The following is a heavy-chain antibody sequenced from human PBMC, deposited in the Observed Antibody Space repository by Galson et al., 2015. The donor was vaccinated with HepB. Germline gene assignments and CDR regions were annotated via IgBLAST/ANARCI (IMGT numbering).Heavy chain of an antibody. CDR3: VRGGRVAGLYYFDY. J-gene: IGHJ4*02. CDR2: IQSAGST. D-gene: IGHD2-15*01. Sequence: SLRLSCAASGFTVSSNYMSWVRQAPGKGLEWVSVIQSAGSTYYADSVKGRFILSRDNPKNTLYLQMNSLRAEDAAVYYCVRGGRVAGLYYFDYWGQGTLVTVSS. CDR1: GFTVSSNY. V-gene: IGHV3-53*01.